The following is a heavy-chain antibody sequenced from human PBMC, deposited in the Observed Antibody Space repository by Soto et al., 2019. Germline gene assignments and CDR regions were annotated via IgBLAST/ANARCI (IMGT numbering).Heavy chain of an antibody. D-gene: IGHD4-17*01. V-gene: IGHV4-39*01. J-gene: IGHJ3*02. CDR1: GGSISSSSYY. Sequence: SETLSLTCTVSGGSISSSSYYWGWIRQPPGKGLEWIGSIYYSGSTYYNPSLKSRVTISVDTSKNQFSLKLSSVTAADTAVYYCAGPVTTSAFDIWGQGTMVTVSS. CDR2: IYYSGST. CDR3: AGPVTTSAFDI.